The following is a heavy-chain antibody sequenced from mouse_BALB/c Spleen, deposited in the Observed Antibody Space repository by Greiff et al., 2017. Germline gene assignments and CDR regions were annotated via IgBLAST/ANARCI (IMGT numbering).Heavy chain of an antibody. J-gene: IGHJ4*01. V-gene: IGHV5-17*02. Sequence: EVQGVESGGGLVQPGGSRKLSCAASGFTFSSFGMHWVRQAPEKGLEWVAYISSGSSTIYYADTVKGRFTISRDNPKNTLFLQMTSLRSEDTAMYYCARNWEDYAMDYWGQGTSVTVSS. CDR2: ISSGSSTI. CDR1: GFTFSSFG. D-gene: IGHD4-1*01. CDR3: ARNWEDYAMDY.